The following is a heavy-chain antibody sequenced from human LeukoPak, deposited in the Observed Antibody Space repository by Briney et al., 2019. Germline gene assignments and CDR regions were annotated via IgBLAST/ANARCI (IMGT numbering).Heavy chain of an antibody. CDR2: ISGSGGST. Sequence: PGGSLTLSCAASGFTVSSYAMSWVRQAPGKGLEWVSAISGSGGSTYYADSVKGRFTISRDNSKNTLYLQMNSLRAEDTAVYYCAKISSFRTGASGSYHYWGQGTLVTVSS. CDR1: GFTVSSYA. CDR3: AKISSFRTGASGSYHY. V-gene: IGHV3-23*01. J-gene: IGHJ4*02. D-gene: IGHD1-26*01.